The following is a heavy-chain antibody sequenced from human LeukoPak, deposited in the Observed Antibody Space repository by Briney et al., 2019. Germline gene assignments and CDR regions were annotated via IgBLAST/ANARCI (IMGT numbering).Heavy chain of an antibody. CDR2: ISYDGSNT. CDR1: GFTFSSYG. J-gene: IGHJ6*04. CDR3: SKAGYSGYADGMDV. Sequence: GGSLRLSCAASGFTFSSYGMHWVRQAPGKGLEWVAVISYDGSNTYYADSVKGRFTISRDNSKNTLYLQMNSLRAEDTAVYYCSKAGYSGYADGMDVWGKGTTVTVSS. V-gene: IGHV3-30*18. D-gene: IGHD5-12*01.